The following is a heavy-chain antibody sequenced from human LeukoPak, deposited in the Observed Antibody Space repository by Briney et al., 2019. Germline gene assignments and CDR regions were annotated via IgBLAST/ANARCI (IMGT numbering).Heavy chain of an antibody. Sequence: SETLSLTCTVSGGSISTYYWNWIRQAPGKGLEWIGYVYSIGRTNSNPTLRSRVTISVDTSKNQFSLRLTSVTAADTAVYYCAREHSVGGGLDAFDMRGQGTMVTVSS. CDR2: VYSIGRT. J-gene: IGHJ3*02. CDR3: AREHSVGGGLDAFDM. D-gene: IGHD3-16*01. CDR1: GGSISTYY. V-gene: IGHV4-59*01.